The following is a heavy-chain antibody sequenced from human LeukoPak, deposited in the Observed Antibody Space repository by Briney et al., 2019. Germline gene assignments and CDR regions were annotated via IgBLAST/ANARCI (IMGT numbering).Heavy chain of an antibody. Sequence: ASVKVSCKASGYTFTSYDINWVRQATGQGLEWMGWMNPNSGNTGYAQKFQGRVTMTRNTSISTAYMELSSLRSEDTAVYYCVAQGRSLTGYYYYYYMDAWGKGTTVTVSS. CDR1: GYTFTSYD. J-gene: IGHJ6*03. CDR3: VAQGRSLTGYYYYYYMDA. D-gene: IGHD4/OR15-4a*01. V-gene: IGHV1-8*01. CDR2: MNPNSGNT.